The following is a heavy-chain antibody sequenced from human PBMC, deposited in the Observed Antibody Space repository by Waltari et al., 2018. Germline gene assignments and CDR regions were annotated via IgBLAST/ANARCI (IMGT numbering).Heavy chain of an antibody. CDR2: IKEDGSDK. J-gene: IGHJ4*02. D-gene: IGHD1-26*01. CDR3: ARSGMKFTFDY. CDR1: GFTFGSYW. Sequence: EVQVVESGGGLVQPGGAVRLSCAASGFTFGSYWMTWVRQAPGQGLEWVANIKEDGSDKEYADSLKGRFSISRDNAKDSLYLQMNSLRAEDTALYYCARSGMKFTFDYWGRGTPVIVSS. V-gene: IGHV3-7*01.